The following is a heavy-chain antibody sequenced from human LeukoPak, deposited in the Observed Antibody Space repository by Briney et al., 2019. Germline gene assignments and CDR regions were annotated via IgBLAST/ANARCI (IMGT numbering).Heavy chain of an antibody. Sequence: SGGSLRLSCAASGFTFNNYAMHWVRQAPGEGLEWVAVISYDGSNKYYADSVKGRFTISRDNSKNTLYLQMNSLRAEATAVYYCARDGSSGWTWYFDYWGQGTLVTVSS. V-gene: IGHV3-30-3*01. CDR2: ISYDGSNK. CDR3: ARDGSSGWTWYFDY. CDR1: GFTFNNYA. D-gene: IGHD6-19*01. J-gene: IGHJ4*02.